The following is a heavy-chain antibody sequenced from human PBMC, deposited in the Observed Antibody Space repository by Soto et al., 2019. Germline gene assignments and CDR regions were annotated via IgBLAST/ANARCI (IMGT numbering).Heavy chain of an antibody. Sequence: GGSLRLSCAASGFTVSSNYMSWVRQAPGKGLEWVSVIYSGGSTYYADSVKGRFTISRDNSKNTLYLQMNSLRAEDTAVYYCAREAITFGGVIVRRWFDPWGEGTLVTVSS. V-gene: IGHV3-53*01. J-gene: IGHJ5*02. CDR2: IYSGGST. CDR3: AREAITFGGVIVRRWFDP. CDR1: GFTVSSNY. D-gene: IGHD3-16*02.